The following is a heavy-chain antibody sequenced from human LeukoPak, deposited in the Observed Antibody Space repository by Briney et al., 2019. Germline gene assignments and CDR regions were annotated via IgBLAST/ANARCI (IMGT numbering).Heavy chain of an antibody. J-gene: IGHJ4*02. CDR2: MNPNSDNT. Sequence: ASVKVSCTASGYTFTSYDINWVRQATGQGLEWMGWMNPNSDNTGYAQKFQGRVTMTRNTSISTAYMELSSLRSEDTAVYYCARGPNYYDSSGYYLGFDYWGQGSLVTVSS. CDR1: GYTFTSYD. CDR3: ARGPNYYDSSGYYLGFDY. D-gene: IGHD3-22*01. V-gene: IGHV1-8*01.